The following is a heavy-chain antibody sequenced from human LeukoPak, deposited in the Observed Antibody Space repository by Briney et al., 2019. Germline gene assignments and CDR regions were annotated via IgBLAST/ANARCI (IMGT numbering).Heavy chain of an antibody. D-gene: IGHD4-11*01. CDR1: GFTFSSYA. CDR3: AKYEVTVYYYYYYYMDV. J-gene: IGHJ6*03. Sequence: TEGSLRLSCAASGFTFSSYAMSWVRQAPGKGLEWVSAISGSGGSTYYADSVKGRFTISRDNSKNTLYLQMNSLRAEDTAVYYCAKYEVTVYYYYYYYMDVWGKGTTVTVSS. CDR2: ISGSGGST. V-gene: IGHV3-23*01.